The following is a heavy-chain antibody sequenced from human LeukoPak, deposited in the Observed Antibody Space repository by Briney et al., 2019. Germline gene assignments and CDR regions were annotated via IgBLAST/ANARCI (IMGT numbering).Heavy chain of an antibody. CDR1: GFTFSSYA. CDR3: TTECNRIWYSSDRCFDY. J-gene: IGHJ4*02. CDR2: IKSKTDGGTT. D-gene: IGHD6-25*01. V-gene: IGHV3-15*01. Sequence: PGRSLRLSCAASGFTFSSYAMHWVRQAPGKGLEWVGRIKSKTDGGTTDYAAPVKGRFTISRDDSKNTLYLQMNSLKTEDTAVYYCTTECNRIWYSSDRCFDYWGQGTLVTVSS.